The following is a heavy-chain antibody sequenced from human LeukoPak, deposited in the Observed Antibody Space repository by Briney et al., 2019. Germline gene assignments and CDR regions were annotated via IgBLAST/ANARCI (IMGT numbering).Heavy chain of an antibody. J-gene: IGHJ6*04. Sequence: SETLSLTCTVSGYSISSGYYWGWIRQPPGKGLEWIGSIYHSGSTYYNPSLKSRVTISADTSKNQFSLKLSSVTAADTAVYYCAREVRFLEWLSPMDVWGKGTTVTVSS. CDR3: AREVRFLEWLSPMDV. CDR1: GYSISSGYY. CDR2: IYHSGST. D-gene: IGHD3-3*01. V-gene: IGHV4-38-2*02.